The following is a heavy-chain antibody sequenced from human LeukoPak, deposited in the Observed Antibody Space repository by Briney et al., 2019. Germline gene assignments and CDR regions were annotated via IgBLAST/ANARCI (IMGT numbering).Heavy chain of an antibody. D-gene: IGHD3-10*01. CDR3: ARGSTSITVVRGVIRGDAFDI. Sequence: PGGSLRLSCAASGFTFSSYWMSWVRQAPGKGLEWVANIKQDGSEKYYVDSVKGRFTISRDNAKNSLYLQMNSLRAEDTAVYYCARGSTSITVVRGVIRGDAFDIWGQGTMVTVSS. V-gene: IGHV3-7*01. CDR2: IKQDGSEK. CDR1: GFTFSSYW. J-gene: IGHJ3*02.